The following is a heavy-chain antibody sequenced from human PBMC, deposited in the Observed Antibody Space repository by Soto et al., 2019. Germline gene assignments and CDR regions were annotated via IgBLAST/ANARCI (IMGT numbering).Heavy chain of an antibody. CDR3: ARGSGTDTGDALDI. CDR2: ISGTGTFI. Sequence: EVQLVESGGGLVKPGGSLRLSCAASGFTFTRHSMNWVRQAPGKGLEWVSCISGTGTFIYYSDSVKGRFTISRDDAKTWLYLQMNSLTAEDTAVYYCARGSGTDTGDALDIWGPGTMVTVS. V-gene: IGHV3-21*06. J-gene: IGHJ3*02. CDR1: GFTFTRHS. D-gene: IGHD2-21*02.